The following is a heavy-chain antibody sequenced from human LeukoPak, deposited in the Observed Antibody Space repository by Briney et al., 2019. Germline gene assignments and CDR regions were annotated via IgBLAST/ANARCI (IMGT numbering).Heavy chain of an antibody. J-gene: IGHJ4*02. D-gene: IGHD2-21*01. CDR2: ISCSGGST. Sequence: GGTLRLSCAASGFTFSSYGMTWVRQAPGKGLERVSYISCSGGSTYYADSVKGRFSISRDNSKNTLYLQMNSLRAEDTALYYCAKDRAYGQFLWGNDYWGQGTLVTVSS. CDR3: AKDRAYGQFLWGNDY. CDR1: GFTFSSYG. V-gene: IGHV3-23*01.